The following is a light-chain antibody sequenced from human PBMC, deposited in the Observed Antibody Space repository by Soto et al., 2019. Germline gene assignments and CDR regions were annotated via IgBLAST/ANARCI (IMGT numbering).Light chain of an antibody. Sequence: DIQMTQSPSSVSASVGDRVTITCRASQDIRTWLAWYQQTPGKAPKLLINAASSLRGGVPARFSGSGIGAEFTLTISSLQPEDFATYYCQQNYGPPPTFGGGTKVEIK. V-gene: IGKV1D-12*01. J-gene: IGKJ4*01. CDR3: QQNYGPPPT. CDR1: QDIRTW. CDR2: AAS.